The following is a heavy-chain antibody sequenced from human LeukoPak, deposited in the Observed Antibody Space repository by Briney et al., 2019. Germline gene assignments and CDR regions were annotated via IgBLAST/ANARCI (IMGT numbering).Heavy chain of an antibody. D-gene: IGHD3-9*01. Sequence: ASVKVSCKAFGYTFTSNYIHWVRQAPGQGLEWMGWINPNSGGTNYAQKFQGRVTMTRDTSINTAYMELSRLRSDDTAVYFCARGDYDILTFYYYYYMDVWGKGTTVTISS. J-gene: IGHJ6*03. CDR2: INPNSGGT. CDR3: ARGDYDILTFYYYYYMDV. V-gene: IGHV1-2*02. CDR1: GYTFTSNY.